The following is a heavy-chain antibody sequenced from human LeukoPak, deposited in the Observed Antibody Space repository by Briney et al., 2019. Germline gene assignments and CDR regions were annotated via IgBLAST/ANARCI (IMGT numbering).Heavy chain of an antibody. CDR1: GGSISSVNW. J-gene: IGHJ3*02. CDR2: IYHSGST. Sequence: SGTLSLTCAISGGSISSVNWWSWVRQPPGKGLEWIGEIYHSGSTNYNPSLKSRVTISGDKSKNQFSLKLSSVTAADTAVYYCARNQYYYDSSVYAFDMWGQGTMVTVSS. D-gene: IGHD3-22*01. V-gene: IGHV4-4*02. CDR3: ARNQYYYDSSVYAFDM.